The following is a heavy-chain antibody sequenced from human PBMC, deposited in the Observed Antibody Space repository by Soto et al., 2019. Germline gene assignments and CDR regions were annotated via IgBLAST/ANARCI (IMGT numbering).Heavy chain of an antibody. CDR2: ISGSGGST. D-gene: IGHD6-13*01. J-gene: IGHJ5*02. V-gene: IGHV3-23*01. Sequence: PGGSLRLSCAASGFTFSIYAMSWVRHAPGKGLEWVSAISGSGGSTYYADSVKGRFTISRDNSKNTLYLQMNSLRAEDTAVYYCAKAPLAAAGTNWFDPWGQGTLVTVSS. CDR1: GFTFSIYA. CDR3: AKAPLAAAGTNWFDP.